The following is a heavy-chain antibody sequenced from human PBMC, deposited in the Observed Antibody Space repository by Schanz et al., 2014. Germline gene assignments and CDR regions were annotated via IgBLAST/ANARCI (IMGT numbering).Heavy chain of an antibody. V-gene: IGHV3-23*04. D-gene: IGHD3-10*01. J-gene: IGHJ6*02. CDR2: ISGSGGST. Sequence: EVQLVESGGGLVQPGGSLRLSCAASGFTFSSYAMSWVRQAPGKGLEWVSAISGSGGSTYYADFVKGRFTIARDNSKNTLYLQMNSLRAEDTAVYYCAKSQYYGSGSYSDYYGVDVGGQGTTVTVSS. CDR1: GFTFSSYA. CDR3: AKSQYYGSGSYSDYYGVDV.